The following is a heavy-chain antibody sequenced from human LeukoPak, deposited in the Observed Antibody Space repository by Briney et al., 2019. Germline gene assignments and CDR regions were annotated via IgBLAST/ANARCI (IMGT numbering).Heavy chain of an antibody. CDR3: AKGKGNYYDRTGYYVLDY. J-gene: IGHJ4*02. V-gene: IGHV3-33*06. Sequence: GGSLRLSCAASGFTFSTYAMHWVRQAPGKGLEWVAVIWYDGSNKYYADSVKGRFTISRDNSKNTLYLQMNSLRAEDTAVYYCAKGKGNYYDRTGYYVLDYWGQGTLVTVSS. CDR2: IWYDGSNK. CDR1: GFTFSTYA. D-gene: IGHD3-22*01.